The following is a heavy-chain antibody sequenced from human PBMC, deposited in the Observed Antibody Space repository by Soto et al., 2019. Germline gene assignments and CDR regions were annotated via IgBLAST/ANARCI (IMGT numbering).Heavy chain of an antibody. V-gene: IGHV4-34*01. Sequence: VQLQQWGAGLLKPSETLSLTCAVYGGSFSGYHWRWFRQPPGKGLEWIGEINPSGSINYNPSLKSRVTISVDTSKNQFSLNLSSVTAADTAVYYCATFVGATTVTRGSPRDYWGQGTLVTVSS. CDR1: GGSFSGYH. J-gene: IGHJ4*02. CDR2: INPSGSI. D-gene: IGHD4-4*01. CDR3: ATFVGATTVTRGSPRDY.